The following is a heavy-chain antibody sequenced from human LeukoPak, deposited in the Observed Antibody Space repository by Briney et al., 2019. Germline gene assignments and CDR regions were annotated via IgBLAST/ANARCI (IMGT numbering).Heavy chain of an antibody. J-gene: IGHJ3*02. CDR3: ARDTYYYDSSGYYYVNAFDI. Sequence: PSETLSLTCTVSGGSISSYYWSWIRQPAGKGLEWIGRIYTSGSTNYNPSLKGRVTMSVDTSKNQFSLKLSSVTAADTAVYYCARDTYYYDSSGYYYVNAFDIWGQGTMVTVSS. CDR2: IYTSGST. V-gene: IGHV4-4*07. D-gene: IGHD3-22*01. CDR1: GGSISSYY.